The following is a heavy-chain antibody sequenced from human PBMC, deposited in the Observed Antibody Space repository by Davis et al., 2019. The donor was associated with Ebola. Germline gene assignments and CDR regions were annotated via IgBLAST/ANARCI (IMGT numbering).Heavy chain of an antibody. J-gene: IGHJ6*02. CDR1: VGTFSSYA. Sequence: SVKVSCKASVGTFSSYAISWVRQAPGQGLEWMGGIIPIFGTANYAQKFQGRVTITADESTSTAYMELSSLRSEDTAVYYCARDDRLPGIAVAGQGGYYYGMDVWGQGTTVTVSS. CDR3: ARDDRLPGIAVAGQGGYYYGMDV. V-gene: IGHV1-69*13. CDR2: IIPIFGTA. D-gene: IGHD6-19*01.